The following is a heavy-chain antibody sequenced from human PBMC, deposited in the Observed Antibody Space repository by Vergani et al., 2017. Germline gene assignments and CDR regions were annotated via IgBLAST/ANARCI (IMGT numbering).Heavy chain of an antibody. J-gene: IGHJ6*02. Sequence: QVQLVQSGAEVKKPGASVKVSCKASGYTFTGYYMHWVRQAPGQGLEWMGWINPNSGGTNYAQKFQGWVTMTRDTSISTAYMELSRLRSDDTAVYYCARSPSYCSSTSCYYYGMDVWGQGTTVTVSS. CDR2: INPNSGGT. CDR1: GYTFTGYY. CDR3: ARSPSYCSSTSCYYYGMDV. D-gene: IGHD2-2*01. V-gene: IGHV1-2*04.